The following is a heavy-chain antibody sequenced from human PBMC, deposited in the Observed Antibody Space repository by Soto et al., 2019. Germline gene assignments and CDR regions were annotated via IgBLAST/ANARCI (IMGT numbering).Heavy chain of an antibody. V-gene: IGHV2-70*04. CDR3: ALRVPMTTVTTCYHYGLGI. D-gene: IGHD4-17*01. Sequence: LVHAPQYLPHSWKISGFSLTSTRKRLNWMRQPPGKALVWLARIDWDDDKFYRTSLKTRLTISKDTSKNQVVLTMTNMDPVDTATYYCALRVPMTTVTTCYHYGLGIRGEATAV. J-gene: IGHJ6*01. CDR2: IDWDDDK. CDR1: GFSLTSTRKR.